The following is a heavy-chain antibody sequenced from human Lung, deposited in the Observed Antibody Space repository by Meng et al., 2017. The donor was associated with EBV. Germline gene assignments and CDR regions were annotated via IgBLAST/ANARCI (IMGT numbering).Heavy chain of an antibody. CDR3: ARLSGTGWFDP. D-gene: IGHD1-7*01. V-gene: IGHV3-21*06. CDR2: ISSGNSYI. J-gene: IGHJ5*02. Sequence: VQLVGSGGGLGKPGDSLRLSCAASGCIFSNYNMTWVRQAPGKGLEWVSSISSGNSYIYYADSVKGRFSISRDNAKNSLSLQMNSLRAEDTAVYYCARLSGTGWFDPWGQGTLVTVSS. CDR1: GCIFSNYN.